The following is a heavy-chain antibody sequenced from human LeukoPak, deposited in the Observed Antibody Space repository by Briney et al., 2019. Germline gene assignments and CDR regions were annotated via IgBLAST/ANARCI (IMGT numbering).Heavy chain of an antibody. J-gene: IGHJ4*02. D-gene: IGHD3-10*01. CDR1: GGTFSSYA. CDR3: ASGSLWDY. V-gene: IGHV1-2*02. Sequence: ASVKVSCKASGGTFSSYAISWVRQAPGQGLEWMGWINPNSGGTNYAQKFQGRVTTTRDTSISTAYMELSRLRSDDTAVYYCASGSLWDYWGQGTLVTVSS. CDR2: INPNSGGT.